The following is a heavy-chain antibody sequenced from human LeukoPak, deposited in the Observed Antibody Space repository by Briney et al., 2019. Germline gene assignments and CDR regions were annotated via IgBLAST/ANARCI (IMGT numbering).Heavy chain of an antibody. D-gene: IGHD2-8*01. Sequence: ASVKVSCKASGYTFTSYAMNWVRQAPGHGLEWMGWINTNTGNPTYAQGFTGRFVFSLDTSVSTAYLQISSLKAEDTAVYYCARRPYCTNGVCYGELGFDPWGQGTLVTVSS. CDR2: INTNTGNP. J-gene: IGHJ5*02. CDR3: ARRPYCTNGVCYGELGFDP. V-gene: IGHV7-4-1*02. CDR1: GYTFTSYA.